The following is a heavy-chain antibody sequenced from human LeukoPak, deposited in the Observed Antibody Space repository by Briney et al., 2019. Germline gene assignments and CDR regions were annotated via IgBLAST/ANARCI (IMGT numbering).Heavy chain of an antibody. CDR3: ARDGDSPMVDFDY. D-gene: IGHD5-18*01. CDR2: IFPRNGDT. V-gene: IGHV1-2*02. CDR1: GYTFTDFY. Sequence: ASVKVSCKTSGYTFTDFYFYWLRQAPGQGLEWVGWIFPRNGDTNYAPKFQDRVTLTRDTSISTAYMELSRLTSDDTAIYYCARDGDSPMVDFDYWGQGTLVTVSS. J-gene: IGHJ4*02.